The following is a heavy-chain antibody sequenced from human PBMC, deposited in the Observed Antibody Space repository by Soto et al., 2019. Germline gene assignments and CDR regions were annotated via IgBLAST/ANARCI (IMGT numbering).Heavy chain of an antibody. J-gene: IGHJ4*02. D-gene: IGHD3-3*01. Sequence: PGGSLRLSCAASGFTFSSYWMSWVRQAPGKGLEWVANIKQDGSEKYYVDSVKGRFTISRDNAKNSLYLQMNSLRAEDTAVYYCASGTIFGVAPPYFDYWGQGTLVTVSS. CDR3: ASGTIFGVAPPYFDY. CDR1: GFTFSSYW. V-gene: IGHV3-7*01. CDR2: IKQDGSEK.